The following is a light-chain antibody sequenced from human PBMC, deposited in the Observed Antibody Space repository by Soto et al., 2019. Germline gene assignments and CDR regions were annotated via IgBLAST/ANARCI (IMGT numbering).Light chain of an antibody. Sequence: DIRMTQSPSSVSASVGDRVTITCRASQGVNRWLAWYQQKPGRAPNLLIYAISSLQNGVPSRFSGSAAHTDFTLTISSLQPEDSATYYCQHAKSFLLTFGGGTKVLI. V-gene: IGKV1-12*01. J-gene: IGKJ4*01. CDR3: QHAKSFLLT. CDR2: AIS. CDR1: QGVNRW.